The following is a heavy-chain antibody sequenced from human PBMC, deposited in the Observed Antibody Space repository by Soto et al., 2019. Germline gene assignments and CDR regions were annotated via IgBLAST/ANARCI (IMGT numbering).Heavy chain of an antibody. CDR3: ARLLTSVLAQSVTPNFDS. D-gene: IGHD5-18*01. J-gene: IGHJ4*02. CDR2: IHHGVSL. V-gene: IGHV4-4*02. Sequence: QIQLQESGPGLVKPSGPVSLTCTVYGGSISSTNWWSSFHQPPGMGLEWIGDIHHGVSLNFNSSLESRIRMSADKSKNQFSLKLHSVTAADTAVYFCARLLTSVLAQSVTPNFDSWGQGTLVTVSS. CDR1: GGSISSTNW.